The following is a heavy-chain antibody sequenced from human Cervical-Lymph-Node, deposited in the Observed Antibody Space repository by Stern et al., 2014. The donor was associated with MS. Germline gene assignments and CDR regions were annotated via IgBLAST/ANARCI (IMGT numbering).Heavy chain of an antibody. J-gene: IGHJ4*02. CDR1: GFTFSSYS. Sequence: EVQLVESGGGLVKPGGSLRLSCAASGFTFSSYSMNWVRQAPGKGLEWVASISSGGSYIYYADSLKGRFTISRDNAKNSLYLQMNSLRAEDTAVYYCERGRGGNYRYYFDYWGQGTVVTVSS. V-gene: IGHV3-21*01. D-gene: IGHD4-23*01. CDR3: ERGRGGNYRYYFDY. CDR2: ISSGGSYI.